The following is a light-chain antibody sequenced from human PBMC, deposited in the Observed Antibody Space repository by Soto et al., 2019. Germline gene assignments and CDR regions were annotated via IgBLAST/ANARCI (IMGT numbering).Light chain of an antibody. V-gene: IGKV1-5*03. CDR2: KAS. CDR1: QSISSW. Sequence: DIQMTQSPSTLSASVGGRVTITCRASQSISSWLAWYQQKPGKAPKLLIYKASSLESGVPSRFSGSGSGTEFTLTISSLQPDDFATYYCQQYNSYSPFGGGTKVEIE. J-gene: IGKJ4*01. CDR3: QQYNSYSP.